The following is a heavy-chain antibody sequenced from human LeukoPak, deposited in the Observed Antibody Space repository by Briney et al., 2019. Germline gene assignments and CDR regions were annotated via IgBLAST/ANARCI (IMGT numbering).Heavy chain of an antibody. CDR1: GGSISSGSYY. J-gene: IGHJ4*02. D-gene: IGHD2-2*01. CDR2: IYTSGST. CDR3: ARERSAGPYCSSTSCYAFDY. V-gene: IGHV4-61*02. Sequence: PSETLSLTCTVSGGSISSGSYYWSWIRQPAGKGLEWIGRIYTSGSTNCNPSLKSRVTISVDTSKNQFSLKLSSVTAADTAVYYRARERSAGPYCSSTSCYAFDYWGQGTLVTVSS.